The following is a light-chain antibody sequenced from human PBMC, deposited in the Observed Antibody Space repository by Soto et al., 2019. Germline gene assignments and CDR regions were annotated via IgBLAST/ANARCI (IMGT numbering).Light chain of an antibody. J-gene: IGKJ4*01. CDR1: QSISSSF. V-gene: IGKV3-20*01. CDR3: QLYGSSPPLT. CDR2: GES. Sequence: EFVLTQSPGKLSLSPGERATLSCRASQSISSSFLAWYQQKPGQAPRLLIYGESSRSTGIPDKCSGSVSGTHSTLTISRLELKDCAVYYCQLYGSSPPLTLCGVTKVEIK.